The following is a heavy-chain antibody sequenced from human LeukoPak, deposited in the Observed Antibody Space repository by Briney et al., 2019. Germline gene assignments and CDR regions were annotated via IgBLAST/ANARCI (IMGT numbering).Heavy chain of an antibody. CDR2: INHSGST. D-gene: IGHD6-13*01. CDR3: ARGGRSPYDY. V-gene: IGHV4-39*07. Sequence: SETLSLTCTVSGGSISSGGYYWSWIRQPPGKGLEWIGEINHSGSTNYNPSLKSRVTISVDTSKNQFSLKLSSVTAADTAVYYCARGGRSPYDYWGQGTLVTVSS. J-gene: IGHJ4*02. CDR1: GGSISSGGYY.